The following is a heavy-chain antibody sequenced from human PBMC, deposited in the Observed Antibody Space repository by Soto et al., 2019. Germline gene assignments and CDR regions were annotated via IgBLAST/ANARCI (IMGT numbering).Heavy chain of an antibody. CDR2: ISPYNGNT. D-gene: IGHD3-10*01. CDR3: ARDLDGSGSYYTGY. Sequence: QVQLVQSGAEVKKPGTSVRVSCKASGYTFSSIGISWVRQAPGQGLEWMGWISPYNGNTYYAQRLQGRVTMTTDTSTNTAYMDLRSLRSDDTAVYYCARDLDGSGSYYTGYWGQGTLVTVSS. CDR1: GYTFSSIG. J-gene: IGHJ4*02. V-gene: IGHV1-18*01.